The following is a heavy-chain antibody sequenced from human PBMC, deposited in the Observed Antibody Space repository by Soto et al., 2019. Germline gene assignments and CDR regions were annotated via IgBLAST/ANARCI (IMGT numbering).Heavy chain of an antibody. V-gene: IGHV3-23*01. D-gene: IGHD1-1*01. Sequence: PGGSLRLSCVASGFTFTNVAMTWVRQAPGKGLEWVSSITDGGGSTDYADSVKGRFTISRDNSESTLYLQMNNLRADDTAVYYCAKLYWNPRYFDYWGQGARVTVSS. CDR1: GFTFTNVA. CDR3: AKLYWNPRYFDY. CDR2: ITDGGGST. J-gene: IGHJ4*02.